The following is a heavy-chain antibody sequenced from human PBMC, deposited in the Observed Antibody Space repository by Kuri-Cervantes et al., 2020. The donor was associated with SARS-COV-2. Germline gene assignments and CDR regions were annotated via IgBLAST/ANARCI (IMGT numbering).Heavy chain of an antibody. CDR1: GFSISSGGYS. CDR3: ARAVYDRGAFSYFGNRPERSGSFFGV. V-gene: IGHV4-61*08. D-gene: IGHD3-3*01. CDR2: IYYTGDAVYPSGST. Sequence: SETLSLTCAVSGFSISSGGYSWSWIRQSPGKGLEGIGYIYYTGDAVYPSGSTNYKPSLESRITISADTSRNQFSLRLISVTVSDTAVYYCARAVYDRGAFSYFGNRPERSGSFFGVWGRGTVVTVSS. J-gene: IGHJ3*01.